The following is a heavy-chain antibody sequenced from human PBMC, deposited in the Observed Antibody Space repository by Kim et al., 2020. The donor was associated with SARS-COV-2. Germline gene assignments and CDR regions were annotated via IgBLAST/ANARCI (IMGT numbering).Heavy chain of an antibody. J-gene: IGHJ5*02. Sequence: SETLSLTCTVSGGSISSSSYYWGWIRQPPGKGLEWIGSIYYSGSTYYNPSLKSRVTISVDTSKNQFSLKLSSVTAADTAVYYCARVVAAAGTKWFDPWGQGTLVTVSA. CDR3: ARVVAAAGTKWFDP. CDR2: IYYSGST. CDR1: GGSISSSSYY. V-gene: IGHV4-39*07. D-gene: IGHD6-13*01.